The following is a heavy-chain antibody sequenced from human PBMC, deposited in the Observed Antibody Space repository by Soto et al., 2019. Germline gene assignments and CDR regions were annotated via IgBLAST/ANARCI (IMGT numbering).Heavy chain of an antibody. J-gene: IGHJ4*02. D-gene: IGHD1-20*01. CDR1: GFTFSTSW. CDR3: ARPGITGTTGDY. CDR2: INMDGSST. Sequence: GGSLRLSCAASGFTFSTSWMHWVRQAPGKGLVWVSRINMDGSSTNYADSVKGRFTISRDNAKNTLYLQMNSLRAEDTAMYYCARPGITGTTGDYWGQGTLVTVS. V-gene: IGHV3-74*01.